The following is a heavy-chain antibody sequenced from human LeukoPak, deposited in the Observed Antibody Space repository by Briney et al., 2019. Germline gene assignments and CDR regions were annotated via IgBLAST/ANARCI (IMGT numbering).Heavy chain of an antibody. CDR2: IKQDGSEK. D-gene: IGHD3-16*01. V-gene: IGHV3-7*01. CDR3: ARWGSVGFDP. CDR1: GFTFSDYW. Sequence: GSLRLSFSASGFTFSDYWMSWVRQAPGKGLEWVANIKQDGSEKYYVDSVKGRFTISRDNAKNSLYLQMNSLRAEDTAVYYCARWGSVGFDPWGQGTLVTVSS. J-gene: IGHJ5*02.